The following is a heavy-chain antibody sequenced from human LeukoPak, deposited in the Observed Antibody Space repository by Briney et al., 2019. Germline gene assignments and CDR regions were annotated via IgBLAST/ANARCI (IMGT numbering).Heavy chain of an antibody. V-gene: IGHV3-21*01. D-gene: IGHD3-10*01. CDR1: GFTFSSYS. J-gene: IGHJ4*02. CDR3: ASTRWFGEIGPQYYFDY. Sequence: PGGSLRLSCAASGFTFSSYSMNWVRQAPGKGLEWVSSISSSSSYIYYADSVKGRFTISRYNAKNSLYLQMNSLRAEDTAVYYCASTRWFGEIGPQYYFDYWGQGTLVTVSS. CDR2: ISSSSSYI.